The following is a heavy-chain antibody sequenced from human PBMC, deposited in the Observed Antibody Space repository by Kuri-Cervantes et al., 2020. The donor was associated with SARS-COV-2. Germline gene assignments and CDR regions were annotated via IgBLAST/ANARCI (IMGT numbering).Heavy chain of an antibody. D-gene: IGHD6-6*01. CDR1: GGTFSTHA. CDR2: VIPMFGTT. CDR3: AGADGGFRPYYYYGMDV. J-gene: IGHJ6*02. V-gene: IGHV1-69*06. Sequence: SVKVSCKASGGTFSTHAINWVRQAPGQGLERMGTVIPMFGTTHHAQRFQGRLTMTADTSTSIAYMTLSSLRSDDTAVYYCAGADGGFRPYYYYGMDVWGQGTTVTVSS.